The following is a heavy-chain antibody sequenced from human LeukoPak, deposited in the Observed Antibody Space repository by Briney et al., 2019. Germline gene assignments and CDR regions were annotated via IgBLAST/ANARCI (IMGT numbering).Heavy chain of an antibody. J-gene: IGHJ4*02. D-gene: IGHD3-3*01. CDR1: GFTFDGYA. CDR3: AKDISDFWSGYYLCER. V-gene: IGHV3-43*02. CDR2: ISGDGGDT. Sequence: GGSLRLSCAASGFTFDGYAMHWVRQAPGKGLEWVSLISGDGGDTYYADSVRGRFTISRDNSKNSLYLQMKSLRTEDTALYYCAKDISDFWSGYYLCERGGKGTLVTVSS.